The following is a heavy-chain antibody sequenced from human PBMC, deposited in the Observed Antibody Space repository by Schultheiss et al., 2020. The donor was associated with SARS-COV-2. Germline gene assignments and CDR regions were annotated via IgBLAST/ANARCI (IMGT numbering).Heavy chain of an antibody. J-gene: IGHJ4*02. D-gene: IGHD5-18*01. CDR1: GFTFSSYA. CDR3: AKSGYSYAWGY. V-gene: IGHV3-30*04. CDR2: ISYDGSNK. Sequence: GESLKISCAASGFTFSSYAMHWVRQAPGKGLEWVAVISYDGSNKYYADSVKGRFTISRDNSKNTLYLQMNSLRAEDTAVYYCAKSGYSYAWGYWGLGTLVTVSS.